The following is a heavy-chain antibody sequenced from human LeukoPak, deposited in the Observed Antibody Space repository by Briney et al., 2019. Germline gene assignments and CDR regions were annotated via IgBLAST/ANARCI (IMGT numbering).Heavy chain of an antibody. CDR1: GGSFSGYY. Sequence: SETLSLTCAVYGGSFSGYYWSWIRQPPGKGLEWIGEINHSGSTNYNPSLKSRVTISVDTSKNQFSLKLSSVTAADTAVYYCARGRVRRGGRPLDYWGQGTLVTVSS. CDR2: INHSGST. V-gene: IGHV4-34*01. CDR3: ARGRVRRGGRPLDY. D-gene: IGHD2-15*01. J-gene: IGHJ4*02.